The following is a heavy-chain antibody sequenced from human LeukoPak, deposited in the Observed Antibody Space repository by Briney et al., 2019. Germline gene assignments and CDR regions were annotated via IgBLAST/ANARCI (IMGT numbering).Heavy chain of an antibody. CDR3: AKAITFGGVIVRADAFDI. J-gene: IGHJ3*02. CDR2: ISGSGGST. V-gene: IGHV3-23*01. Sequence: GGSLRLSCAASGFTFSSYAMSWVRQAPGKGLEWVSAISGSGGSTYYADSVKGRFTISRDNSKNTLYLQMNSLRAEDTAVYYCAKAITFGGVIVRADAFDIWGQGTMVTVSS. CDR1: GFTFSSYA. D-gene: IGHD3-16*02.